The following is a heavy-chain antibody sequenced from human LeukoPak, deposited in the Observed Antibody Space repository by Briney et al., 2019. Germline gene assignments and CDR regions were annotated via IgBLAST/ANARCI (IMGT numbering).Heavy chain of an antibody. CDR3: ARGRDSSETRNDY. J-gene: IGHJ4*02. Sequence: SETLSLTCAVYGGSFSGYYWSWIRQPPGKGLEWIGEINHSGSTNYNPSLKSRVTIAVDTSKNQFSLKLSSVTAADTAVYYCARGRDSSETRNDYWGQGTLVTVSS. V-gene: IGHV4-34*01. CDR2: INHSGST. D-gene: IGHD3-22*01. CDR1: GGSFSGYY.